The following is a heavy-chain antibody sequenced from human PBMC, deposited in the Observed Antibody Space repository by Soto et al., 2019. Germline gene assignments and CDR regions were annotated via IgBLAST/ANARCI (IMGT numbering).Heavy chain of an antibody. CDR1: GDSVSSNSAA. D-gene: IGHD3-10*01. CDR2: TYYRSKWYN. Sequence: QTLSVTCAISGDSVSSNSAACDWIRQSPSRGLEWLGRTYYRSKWYNDYAVSLKSRITVNPDTSKKQFYLQLNSVTPEDTDVYYCARGGSNWFNPWGQGTLVTVYS. V-gene: IGHV6-1*01. CDR3: ARGGSNWFNP. J-gene: IGHJ5*02.